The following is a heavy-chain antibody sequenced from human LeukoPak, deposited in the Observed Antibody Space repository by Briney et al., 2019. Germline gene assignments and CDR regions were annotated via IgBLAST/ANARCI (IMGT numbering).Heavy chain of an antibody. J-gene: IGHJ4*02. CDR2: INHSGNI. CDR1: GGSFSGYY. Sequence: PSETLSPTCAVYGGSFSGYYWTWIRQPPGKGLEWIGEINHSGNINYNPSLKSRLTISVDTSKNQFSLKLSSMTAADTAVYYCARGRRWWGQGALVTVSS. V-gene: IGHV4-34*01. CDR3: ARGRRW. D-gene: IGHD5-24*01.